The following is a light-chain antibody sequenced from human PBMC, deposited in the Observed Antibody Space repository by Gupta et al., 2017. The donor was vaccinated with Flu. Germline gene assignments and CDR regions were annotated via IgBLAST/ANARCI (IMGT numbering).Light chain of an antibody. CDR3: QSYDSSLSGAGV. Sequence: QSVLTQPPSVSGAPGQRVTISCTRSSSNIGAGYDGHWYQQLPGTAPKLLIYGNSNRPSGVPDRFSGSKSGTSASLAITGLQAEDEADYYCQSYDSSLSGAGVFGGGTKLTVL. V-gene: IGLV1-40*01. CDR2: GNS. CDR1: SSNIGAGYD. J-gene: IGLJ2*01.